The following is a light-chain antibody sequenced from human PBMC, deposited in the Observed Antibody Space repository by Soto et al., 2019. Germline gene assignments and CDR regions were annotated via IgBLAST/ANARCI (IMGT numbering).Light chain of an antibody. CDR1: SSDVGGYNY. J-gene: IGLJ1*01. Sequence: SALTQPASVSGSPGQSITISCTGTSSDVGGYNYVSWYQQHPGKAPKLMIYDVSNRPSGVSNRFSGSKSGNTASLTISGLQAEDEAAYYSRLYTSSSYVFRPGTKVTV. CDR2: DVS. V-gene: IGLV2-14*01. CDR3: RLYTSSSYV.